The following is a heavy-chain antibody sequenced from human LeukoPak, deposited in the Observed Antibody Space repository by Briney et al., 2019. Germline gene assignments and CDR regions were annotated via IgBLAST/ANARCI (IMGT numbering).Heavy chain of an antibody. CDR1: GFTFSSYG. V-gene: IGHV3-30*03. CDR3: ARGRGATVITNFDY. Sequence: GRSLRLSCAASGFTFSSYGMHWVRQAPGKGLEWVAVISYDGSNKYYADSVKGRFTISRDNSKNTLYLQMNSLRAEDTAVYYCARGRGATVITNFDYWGQGTLVSVSS. CDR2: ISYDGSNK. J-gene: IGHJ4*02. D-gene: IGHD4-23*01.